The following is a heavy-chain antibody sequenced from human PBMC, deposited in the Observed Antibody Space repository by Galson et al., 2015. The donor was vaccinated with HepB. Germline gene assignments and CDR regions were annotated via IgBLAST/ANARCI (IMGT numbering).Heavy chain of an antibody. CDR3: ARDIWDIVVVVAAHDAFDI. CDR2: ISSSSSYI. Sequence: SLRLSCAASGFTFSSYSMNWVRQAPGRGLEWVSSISSSSSYIYYADSVKGRFTISRDNAKNSLYLQMNSLRDEDTAVYYCARDIWDIVVVVAAHDAFDIWGQGTMVTVSS. D-gene: IGHD2-15*01. V-gene: IGHV3-21*01. CDR1: GFTFSSYS. J-gene: IGHJ3*02.